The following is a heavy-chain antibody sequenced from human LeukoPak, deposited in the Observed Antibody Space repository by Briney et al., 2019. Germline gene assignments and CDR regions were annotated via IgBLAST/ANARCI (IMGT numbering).Heavy chain of an antibody. V-gene: IGHV4-34*01. CDR1: GGPFSGYY. CDR2: INHSGST. D-gene: IGHD2-2*01. Sequence: PSETLSLTCAVYGGPFSGYYWSWIRQPPGKGLVWIGEINHSGSTNYNPSLKSRVTISVDTSKNQFSLKLSSVTAADTAVYYCARGPGGEVVPADYYYYYGMDVWGQGTTVTVSS. J-gene: IGHJ6*02. CDR3: ARGPGGEVVPADYYYYYGMDV.